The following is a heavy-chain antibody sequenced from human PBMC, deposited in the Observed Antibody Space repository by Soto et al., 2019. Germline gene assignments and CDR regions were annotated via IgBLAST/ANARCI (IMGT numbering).Heavy chain of an antibody. CDR3: AKDQASGQGSFDS. CDR1: GFTFNIYG. V-gene: IGHV3-30*18. CDR2: ISFDVSNK. Sequence: VKLVESGGGVVQTGGSLRLSCAASGFTFNIYGMHWVRQAPDKGLEWVALISFDVSNKYYADSVKGRFTISIDNAKNPLFLQMNRLRADDTAVYYCAKDQASGQGSFDSWGQGTLVTVSS. J-gene: IGHJ4*02.